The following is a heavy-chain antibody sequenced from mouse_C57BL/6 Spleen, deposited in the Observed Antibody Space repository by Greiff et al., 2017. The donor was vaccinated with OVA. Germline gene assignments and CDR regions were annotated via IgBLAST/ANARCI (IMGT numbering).Heavy chain of an antibody. Sequence: QVQLQQSGAELVRPGASVTLSCKASGYTFTDYEMHWVKQTPVHGLEWIGAIDPETGGTAYNQKFKGKAILTADKSSSTAYMELRSLTSEDSAVYYCTRRSLTGTFDDWGQGTTLTVSS. V-gene: IGHV1-15*01. CDR1: GYTFTDYE. J-gene: IGHJ2*01. CDR3: TRRSLTGTFDD. CDR2: IDPETGGT. D-gene: IGHD4-1*01.